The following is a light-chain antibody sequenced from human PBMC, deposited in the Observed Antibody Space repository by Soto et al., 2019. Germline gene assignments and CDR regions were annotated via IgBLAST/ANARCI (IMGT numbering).Light chain of an antibody. Sequence: QSVLNQPASVSGSPGQSVTISCTATSSDVENYNLVSWYQQHPGKAPKLIIYEVTKRPSGVSNRFSGSKSANTASLTISGLQPEDEAEYYCCSSVGSYVFGTGTKVXVL. J-gene: IGLJ1*01. CDR2: EVT. CDR3: CSSVGSYV. CDR1: SSDVENYNL. V-gene: IGLV2-23*02.